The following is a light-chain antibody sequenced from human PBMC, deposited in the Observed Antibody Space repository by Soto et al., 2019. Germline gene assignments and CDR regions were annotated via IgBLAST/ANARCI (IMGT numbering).Light chain of an antibody. Sequence: QSALTQPASVSGSPGQSITISCTGTSSDVGGYAYVSWYQQYPGKAPKLVISEVSNRPSGISHRFSGSRSGNTASLTISGLQAEDEAHYYCSSYTTSTSFILFGGGTKLTVL. V-gene: IGLV2-14*01. CDR1: SSDVGGYAY. CDR3: SSYTTSTSFIL. CDR2: EVS. J-gene: IGLJ2*01.